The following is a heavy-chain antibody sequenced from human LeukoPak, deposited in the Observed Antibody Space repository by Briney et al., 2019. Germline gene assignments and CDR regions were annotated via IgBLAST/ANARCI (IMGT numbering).Heavy chain of an antibody. J-gene: IGHJ4*02. CDR2: INHSGST. D-gene: IGHD6-13*01. CDR3: ARESPVGVSQYYFDY. V-gene: IGHV4-34*01. Sequence: SETLSLTCAVYGGSFSGYYWSWIRQPPGKGLEWIGEINHSGSTNYNPSLKSRVTISVDTSKNQFSLKLSSVTAADTAVYYRARESPVGVSQYYFDYWGQGTLVTVSS. CDR1: GGSFSGYY.